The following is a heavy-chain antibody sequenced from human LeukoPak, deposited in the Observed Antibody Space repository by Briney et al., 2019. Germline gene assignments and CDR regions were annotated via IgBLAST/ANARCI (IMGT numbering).Heavy chain of an antibody. CDR3: AEVESSYCRI. J-gene: IGHJ4*02. D-gene: IGHD3-10*01. Sequence: GGSLRLSCVASGLTFGNYGMNWVRQAPGKGLEWVSSIGGSGSTTYYADSVRGRFTISRDNSKNSTYLQMSSLRAEDTAIYYCAEVESSYCRIWGQGTLVSVSS. CDR2: IGGSGSTT. V-gene: IGHV3-23*01. CDR1: GLTFGNYG.